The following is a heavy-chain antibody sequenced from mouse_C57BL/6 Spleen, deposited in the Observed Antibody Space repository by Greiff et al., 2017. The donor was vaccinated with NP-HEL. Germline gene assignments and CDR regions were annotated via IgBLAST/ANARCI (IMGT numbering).Heavy chain of an antibody. CDR1: GYTFTSYW. CDR3: ARSLYGSSYEGFAY. D-gene: IGHD1-1*01. Sequence: VQLQQPGAELVKPGASVKLSCKASGYTFTSYWMHWVKQRPGQGLEWIGMIHPNSGSTNYNEKFKSKATLTVDKSSSTAYMQLSSLTSEDSAVDYCARSLYGSSYEGFAYWGQGTLVTVSA. J-gene: IGHJ3*01. CDR2: IHPNSGST. V-gene: IGHV1-64*01.